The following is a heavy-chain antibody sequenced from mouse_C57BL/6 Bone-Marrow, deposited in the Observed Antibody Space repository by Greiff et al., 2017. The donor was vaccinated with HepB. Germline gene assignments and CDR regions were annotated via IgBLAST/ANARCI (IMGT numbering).Heavy chain of an antibody. CDR2: INPGNGGT. CDR1: GYAFTNYL. Sequence: QVQLQQSGAELVRPGTSVKVSCKASGYAFTNYLIEWVKQRPGQGLEWIGWINPGNGGTNYNEKFKGKATLTADKSSNTAYMQLSSLTSEDSAVYFCASEVLRYEYYDVWGTGTTVTVAS. D-gene: IGHD1-1*01. CDR3: ASEVLRYEYYDV. J-gene: IGHJ1*03. V-gene: IGHV1-54*01.